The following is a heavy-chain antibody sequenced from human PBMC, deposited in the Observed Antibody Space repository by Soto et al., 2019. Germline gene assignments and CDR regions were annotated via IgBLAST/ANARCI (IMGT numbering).Heavy chain of an antibody. CDR1: GFTFSNYG. Sequence: QVQLVESGGDVVQPGRSLRLSCAASGFTFSNYGMHWVRQAPGKGLEWVAVITNNGGSDHYADSLKGRFTISRDNSKNTRYLQMKSLRAEDTAESYCVRDADQEANALDYWGQGTLVTVSS. CDR2: ITNNGGSD. CDR3: VRDADQEANALDY. J-gene: IGHJ4*02. V-gene: IGHV3-33*01. D-gene: IGHD2-2*01.